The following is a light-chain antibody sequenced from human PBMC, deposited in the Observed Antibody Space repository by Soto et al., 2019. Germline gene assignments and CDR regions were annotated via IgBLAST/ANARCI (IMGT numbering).Light chain of an antibody. V-gene: IGKV1-12*01. CDR1: QFINSW. J-gene: IGKJ1*01. CDR2: AAS. Sequence: DIQVTQSPSYVSASFGYTFTITCRASQFINSWLAWYQQKPGKAPKLLIYAASILQSGVPSRFSGSGSGTDFTLTISSLQPEDSATYYCQPSYSTSWTFGQGTKVDNK. CDR3: QPSYSTSWT.